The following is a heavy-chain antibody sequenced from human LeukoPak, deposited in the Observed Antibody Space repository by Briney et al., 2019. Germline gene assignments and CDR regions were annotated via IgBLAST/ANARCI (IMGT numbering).Heavy chain of an antibody. J-gene: IGHJ4*02. CDR2: FDPEDGET. V-gene: IGHV1-24*01. Sequence: ASVKVSCTVSGYTLTELSMHWVRQAPGKGLEWMGGFDPEDGETIYAQKFQGRVTMTEDTSTDTAYMELSSLRSEDTAVYYCATGLPTYYYDSSGYYCVYWGQGTLVTVSS. CDR3: ATGLPTYYYDSSGYYCVY. D-gene: IGHD3-22*01. CDR1: GYTLTELS.